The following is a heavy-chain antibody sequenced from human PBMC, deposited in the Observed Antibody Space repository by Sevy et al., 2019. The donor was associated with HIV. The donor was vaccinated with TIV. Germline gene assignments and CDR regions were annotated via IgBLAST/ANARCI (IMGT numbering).Heavy chain of an antibody. D-gene: IGHD1-1*01. Sequence: GGSLRLSCTASGFTFTDYAMNWVRQSPGKGLEWVAFFKRKADCGTLDHAGSVKGRFTISRDDSKNIAYLQMNDLKTEDTGVYYRTRWKGAQSVFDYWGQGALVTVSS. CDR3: TRWKGAQSVFDY. V-gene: IGHV3-49*04. J-gene: IGHJ4*02. CDR1: GFTFTDYA. CDR2: FKRKADCGTL.